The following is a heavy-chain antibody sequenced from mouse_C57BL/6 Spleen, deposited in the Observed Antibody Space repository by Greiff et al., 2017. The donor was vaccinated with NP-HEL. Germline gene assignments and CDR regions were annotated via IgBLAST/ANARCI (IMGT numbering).Heavy chain of an antibody. CDR2: IYPRDGST. D-gene: IGHD1-1*01. J-gene: IGHJ4*01. CDR1: GYTFTSYD. V-gene: IGHV1-85*01. CDR3: ERSGDYGSSYGYYAMDY. Sequence: QVQLQQSGPELVKPGASVKLSCKASGYTFTSYDINWVKQRPGQGLEWIGWIYPRDGSTKYNEKFKGKATLTVDTSSSTAYMELHSLTSEDSAVYYCERSGDYGSSYGYYAMDYWGQGTSVTVSS.